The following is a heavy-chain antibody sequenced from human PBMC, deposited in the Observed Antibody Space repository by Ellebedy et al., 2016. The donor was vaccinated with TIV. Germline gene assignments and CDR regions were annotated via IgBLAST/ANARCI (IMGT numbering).Heavy chain of an antibody. V-gene: IGHV3-21*01. CDR1: RFTFSAYS. D-gene: IGHD5-18*01. CDR2: ISFSGEII. J-gene: IGHJ4*02. CDR3: ARVGLGRGYFYDY. Sequence: PGGSLRLSCAGSRFTFSAYSMNWIRQAPGKGLEWVASISFSGEIIYYADSLKGRVTISRDKAESSVFLQMTSLRSGDSATYYCARVGLGRGYFYDYWGQGTLVTVSS.